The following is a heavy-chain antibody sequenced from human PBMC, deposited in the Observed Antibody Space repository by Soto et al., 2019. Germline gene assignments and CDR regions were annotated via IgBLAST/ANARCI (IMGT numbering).Heavy chain of an antibody. Sequence: ASVKVSCKASGYTFTSYYMHWVRQAPGQGLEWMGIINPSGGSTSYAQKFQGRVTMTRDTSTSTVYMELSSLRSEDTAVYYCARESRTPPSHYAFDIWGQGTMVTVSS. CDR3: ARESRTPPSHYAFDI. J-gene: IGHJ3*02. V-gene: IGHV1-46*01. CDR2: INPSGGST. CDR1: GYTFTSYY. D-gene: IGHD2-2*01.